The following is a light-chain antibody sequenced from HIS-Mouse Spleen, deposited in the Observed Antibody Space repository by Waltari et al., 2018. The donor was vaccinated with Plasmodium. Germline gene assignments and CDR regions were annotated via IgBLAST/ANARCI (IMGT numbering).Light chain of an antibody. J-gene: IGLJ3*02. Sequence: SYELTQPPSVSVSPGQTARITCSGDALPKKYAYWYQQKSGQATGLVLYEDSKRPSGSPEGFSGSSSGTMATLTISGAQVEDEADYYCYSTDSSGNHRVFGGGTKLTVL. CDR2: EDS. CDR3: YSTDSSGNHRV. CDR1: ALPKKY. V-gene: IGLV3-10*01.